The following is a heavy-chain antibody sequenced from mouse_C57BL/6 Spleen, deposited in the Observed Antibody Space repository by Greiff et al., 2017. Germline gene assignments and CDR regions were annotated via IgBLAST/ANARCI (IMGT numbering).Heavy chain of an antibody. J-gene: IGHJ4*01. CDR3: ARERDAMDY. V-gene: IGHV5-12*01. Sequence: EVNVVESGGGLVQPGGSLKLSCAASGFTFSDYYMYWVRQTPEKRLEWVAYISNGGGSTYYPDTVKGRFTISRDNAKNTLYLQMSRLKSEDTAMYYCARERDAMDYWGQGTSVTVSS. CDR1: GFTFSDYY. CDR2: ISNGGGST.